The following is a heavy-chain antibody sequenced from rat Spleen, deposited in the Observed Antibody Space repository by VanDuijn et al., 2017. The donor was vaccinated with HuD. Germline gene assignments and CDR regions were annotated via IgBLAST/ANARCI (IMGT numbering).Heavy chain of an antibody. CDR2: ISYEGSST. J-gene: IGHJ2*01. CDR3: ARHGNYQDFFSPFEY. V-gene: IGHV5-22*01. D-gene: IGHD1-3*01. CDR1: GFTFSNYD. Sequence: EVQLVESGGGLVQPGRSLKLSCAASGFTFSNYDMAWVRQAPKKGLAWVASISYEGSSTYYGDSVKGRFTISRDNAKSTLYLQRYSPRYEDTATYSCARHGNYQDFFSPFEYSGKGVMVIVSS.